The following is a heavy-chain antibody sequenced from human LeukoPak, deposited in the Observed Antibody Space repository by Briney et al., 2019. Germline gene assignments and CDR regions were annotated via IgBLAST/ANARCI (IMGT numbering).Heavy chain of an antibody. CDR2: ISGSGGST. Sequence: GGSLRLSCAASGVTFSSDAMSWVRQARGKGLEWVSAISGSGGSTYYADSVKGRFTISRDNSKNTLYLQMNSLRAEDTAAYYCAAEDSSGWQAFDYWGQGTLVTVSS. D-gene: IGHD6-19*01. V-gene: IGHV3-23*01. J-gene: IGHJ4*02. CDR1: GVTFSSDA. CDR3: AAEDSSGWQAFDY.